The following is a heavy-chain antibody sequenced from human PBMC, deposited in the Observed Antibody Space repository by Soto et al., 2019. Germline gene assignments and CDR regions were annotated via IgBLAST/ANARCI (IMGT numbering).Heavy chain of an antibody. J-gene: IGHJ6*02. CDR2: ISAYNGNT. V-gene: IGHV1-18*01. Sequence: AAVKVSCKASGYTFTSYGISWVRQAPGQGXEWMGWISAYNGNTNYAQKLQGRVTMTTDTSTSTAYMELRSLRSDDTAVYYCASFRRAAAGTGYYYGMDVWGQGTTVTVSS. CDR1: GYTFTSYG. D-gene: IGHD6-13*01. CDR3: ASFRRAAAGTGYYYGMDV.